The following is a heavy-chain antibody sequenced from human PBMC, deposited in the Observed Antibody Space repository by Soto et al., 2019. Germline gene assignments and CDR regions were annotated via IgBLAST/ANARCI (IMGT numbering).Heavy chain of an antibody. J-gene: IGHJ4*02. Sequence: QVQLVQSGAEVKKPGASVKVSCKASGYTFTTYGISWVRQAPGQALERMGWISAYNGKTNYAQKLQGRVTMTTDTSTSPAYMEMTSVRSDDTAVYYCATDEYGDPAYWGQGTLVTVSS. CDR1: GYTFTTYG. D-gene: IGHD4-17*01. CDR2: ISAYNGKT. CDR3: ATDEYGDPAY. V-gene: IGHV1-18*01.